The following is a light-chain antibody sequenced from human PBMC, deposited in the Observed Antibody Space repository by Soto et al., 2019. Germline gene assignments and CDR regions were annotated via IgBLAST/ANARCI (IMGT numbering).Light chain of an antibody. Sequence: EIVLTQSPGTLSLSPGERATLSCRASQSVSSSYLAWYQQKPGQAPRLLIYGASSRATGIPDRFSGRGSGTDFPLTISRLEPEDFAVYYCQQYGSSQFTFGQGTKLEIK. CDR2: GAS. CDR1: QSVSSSY. CDR3: QQYGSSQFT. V-gene: IGKV3-20*01. J-gene: IGKJ2*01.